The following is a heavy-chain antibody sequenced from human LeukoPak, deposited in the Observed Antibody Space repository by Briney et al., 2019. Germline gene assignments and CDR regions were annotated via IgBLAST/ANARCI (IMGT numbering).Heavy chain of an antibody. D-gene: IGHD3-22*01. CDR2: INPSGGST. CDR3: ARDSWSSSGYSNYFDY. Sequence: GASVKVSCKASGYTFTSYYMHWVRQAPGRGLEWMGIINPSGGSTSYAQKFQGRVTMTRDTSTSTVYMELSSLRSEDTAVYYCARDSWSSSGYSNYFDYWGQGTLVTVSS. J-gene: IGHJ4*02. V-gene: IGHV1-46*01. CDR1: GYTFTSYY.